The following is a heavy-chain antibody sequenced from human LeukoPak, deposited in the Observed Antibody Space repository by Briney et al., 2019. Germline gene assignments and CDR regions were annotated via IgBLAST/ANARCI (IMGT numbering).Heavy chain of an antibody. CDR1: GGSISSYY. CDR3: ARGGQLTGEFDY. CDR2: IYYSGST. J-gene: IGHJ4*02. Sequence: SETLSLTCTVSGGSISSYYWSWIRQPPGKGLEWIGYIYYSGSTNYNPSLKSRVTISVDTSKIQFSLKLSSVTAADMAVYYCARGGQLTGEFDYWGQGTLVTVSS. V-gene: IGHV4-59*01. D-gene: IGHD6-6*01.